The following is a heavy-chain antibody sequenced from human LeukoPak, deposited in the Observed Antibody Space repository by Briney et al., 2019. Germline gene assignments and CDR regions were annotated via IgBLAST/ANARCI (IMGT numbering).Heavy chain of an antibody. V-gene: IGHV1-8*01. D-gene: IGHD3-22*01. Sequence: ASVKVSCKASGYTFTSYDISWVRQATGQGLEWMGWMNPNSGNTGYAQKFQGRVTMTRNTSISTAYMELSSLRSEDTAVYYCARGRRGRYYYDSSGRKTAYYFDYWGQGTLVTVSS. CDR2: MNPNSGNT. CDR3: ARGRRGRYYYDSSGRKTAYYFDY. J-gene: IGHJ4*02. CDR1: GYTFTSYD.